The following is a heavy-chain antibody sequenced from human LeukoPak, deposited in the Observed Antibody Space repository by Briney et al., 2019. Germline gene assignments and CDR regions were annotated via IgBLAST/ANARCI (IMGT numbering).Heavy chain of an antibody. J-gene: IGHJ2*01. V-gene: IGHV1-3*01. CDR3: AREECSSNSRHPGHWYFDL. Sequence: ASVKVSCKASGYTFTTYTFHWVRQAPGQRLEWMGWINAGSGDTKYSQKFQGRVTITRDTSATTAYMELSSLRSEDTAVFYCAREECSSNSRHPGHWYFDLWGRGTLVTVSS. CDR2: INAGSGDT. CDR1: GYTFTTYT. D-gene: IGHD2-2*01.